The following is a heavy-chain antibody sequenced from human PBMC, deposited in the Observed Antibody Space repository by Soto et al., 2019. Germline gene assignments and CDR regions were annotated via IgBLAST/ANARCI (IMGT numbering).Heavy chain of an antibody. V-gene: IGHV4-38-2*02. Sequence: LSLTCTVPGYSVSHGYYWRWIRQALWKGPEWMGRIFHTGNTYYHPSLESRLNMSVDTSKNQFSLILGSVTAADTAVYYCAKALGMGVTLPVVVLESFEIWARGAKVAVSS. CDR1: GYSVSHGYY. CDR3: AKALGMGVTLPVVVLESFEI. D-gene: IGHD2-15*01. CDR2: IFHTGNT. J-gene: IGHJ3*02.